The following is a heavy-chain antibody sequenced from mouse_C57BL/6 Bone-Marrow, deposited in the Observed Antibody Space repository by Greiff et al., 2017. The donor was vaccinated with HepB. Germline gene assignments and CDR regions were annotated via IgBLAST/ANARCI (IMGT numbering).Heavy chain of an antibody. V-gene: IGHV5-15*01. D-gene: IGHD4-1*01. CDR3: ARQGNWDWFAY. Sequence: DVKLVESGGGLVQPGGSLKLSCAASGFTFSDYGMAWVRQAPRKGPEWVAFISNLAYSIYYADTVTGRFTISRENAKNTLYLEMSSLRSEDTAMYYCARQGNWDWFAYWGQGTLVTVSA. CDR2: ISNLAYSI. J-gene: IGHJ3*01. CDR1: GFTFSDYG.